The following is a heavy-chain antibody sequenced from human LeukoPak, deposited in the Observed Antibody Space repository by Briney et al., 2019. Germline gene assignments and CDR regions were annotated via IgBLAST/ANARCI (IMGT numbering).Heavy chain of an antibody. D-gene: IGHD3-3*01. CDR1: GGTFSSYA. CDR3: ARGEYDFWSGYYIGYNWFNP. Sequence: SVKVSCKASGGTFSSYAISWVRQAPGQGLEWMGGIIPIFGTANYAQKFQGRVTITADESTSTAYMELSSLRSEDTAVYYCARGEYDFWSGYYIGYNWFNPWDQGTLVTVSS. J-gene: IGHJ5*02. V-gene: IGHV1-69*01. CDR2: IIPIFGTA.